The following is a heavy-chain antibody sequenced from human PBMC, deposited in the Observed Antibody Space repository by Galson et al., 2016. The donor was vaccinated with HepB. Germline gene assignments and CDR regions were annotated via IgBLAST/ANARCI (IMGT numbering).Heavy chain of an antibody. J-gene: IGHJ4*02. CDR1: GDTFASYD. D-gene: IGHD4-11*01. V-gene: IGHV1-8*01. CDR2: MNPNSGNT. CDR3: ARGSDYSNYVAVY. Sequence: SCKASGDTFASYDINWLRQATGQGLEWMGWMNPNSGNTGYAQKFQGRVTMTRNTSISTAYMALSSLTSEDTAVYYCARGSDYSNYVAVYWGQGTLVTASS.